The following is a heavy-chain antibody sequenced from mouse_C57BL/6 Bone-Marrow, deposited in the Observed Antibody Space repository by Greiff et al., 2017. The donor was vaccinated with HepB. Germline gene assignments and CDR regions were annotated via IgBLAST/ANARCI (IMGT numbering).Heavy chain of an antibody. Sequence: QVQLKQSGPGLVQPSQSLSITCTVSGFSLTSYGVHWVHQSPGKGLEWLGVIWSGGSTDYNAAFISRLSISKDNSKSQVFFKMNSLQADDTAIYYCARKPGSSYGWFAYWGQGTLVTVSA. V-gene: IGHV2-2*01. CDR2: IWSGGST. D-gene: IGHD1-1*01. J-gene: IGHJ3*01. CDR3: ARKPGSSYGWFAY. CDR1: GFSLTSYG.